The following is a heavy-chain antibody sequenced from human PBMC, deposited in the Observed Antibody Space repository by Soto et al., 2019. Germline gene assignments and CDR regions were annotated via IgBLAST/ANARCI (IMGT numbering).Heavy chain of an antibody. D-gene: IGHD2-2*01. CDR3: ARARYCSSTSCYRYAAFDI. CDR2: ISAYNGNT. V-gene: IGHV1-18*01. J-gene: IGHJ3*02. CDR1: GYTFTSYG. Sequence: ASVKVSCKASGYTFTSYGISWVRQAPGQGLEWMGWISAYNGNTNYAQKLQDRVTMTTDTSTSTAYMELRSLRSDDTAVYYCARARYCSSTSCYRYAAFDIWGQGTMVTVSS.